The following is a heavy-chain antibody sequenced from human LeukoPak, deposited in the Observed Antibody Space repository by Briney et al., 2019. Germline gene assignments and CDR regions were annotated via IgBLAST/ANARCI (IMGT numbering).Heavy chain of an antibody. CDR2: ISAYNGNT. V-gene: IGHV1-18*01. J-gene: IGHJ5*02. Sequence: ASVKVSCKASGYTFTSYGISWVRQAPGQGLEWMGWISAYNGNTNYAQKLQGRVTMTTDTSTSTAYMELRSLRSDDTAVYYCARGGYCSGGSCNEEYGWFDPWGQGTLVTVSS. D-gene: IGHD2-15*01. CDR1: GYTFTSYG. CDR3: ARGGYCSGGSCNEEYGWFDP.